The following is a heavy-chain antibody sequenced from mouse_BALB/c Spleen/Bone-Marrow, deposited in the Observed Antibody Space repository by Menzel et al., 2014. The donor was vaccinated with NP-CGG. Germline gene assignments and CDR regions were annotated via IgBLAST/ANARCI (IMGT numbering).Heavy chain of an antibody. CDR1: GYSITSDYA. CDR2: ISYSGST. CDR3: ARRYYDYDFYAMDY. Sequence: EVKLQESGPGLVKPSQSLSLTCTVTGYSITSDYAWNWIRQSPGNKLEWMGYISYSGSTSYNPSLKSRISITRDTSKNQFFLQLNSVTTEDTATYYCARRYYDYDFYAMDYWGQGTSVTVSS. J-gene: IGHJ4*01. V-gene: IGHV3-2*02. D-gene: IGHD2-4*01.